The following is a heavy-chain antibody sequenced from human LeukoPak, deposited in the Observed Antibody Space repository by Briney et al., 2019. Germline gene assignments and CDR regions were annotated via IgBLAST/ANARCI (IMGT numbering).Heavy chain of an antibody. CDR1: SGSISSFY. V-gene: IGHV4-59*01. D-gene: IGHD6-19*01. CDR3: ATSGWYSGFDY. J-gene: IGHJ4*02. Sequence: SETLSLTCTVSSGSISSFYWSWIRQPPGKGLEYIGYIYYSGSTNYNPSLKSRVTISVDTSKNQFSLRLTSVTAADTAVYYCATSGWYSGFDYWGQGTLVTVSS. CDR2: IYYSGST.